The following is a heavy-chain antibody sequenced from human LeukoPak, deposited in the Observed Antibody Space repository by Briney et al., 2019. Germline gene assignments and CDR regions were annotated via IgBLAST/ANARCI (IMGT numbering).Heavy chain of an antibody. CDR3: ARDDSGYEEFDY. D-gene: IGHD5-12*01. Sequence: PGGSLRLSCAASGFTFSSYSMNWVRQAPGKGLEWVSSISSSSSYIYYADSVKGRFTISKDNAKNSLYLQMNSLRAEDTAVYYCARDDSGYEEFDYWGQGTLVTVSS. J-gene: IGHJ4*02. CDR2: ISSSSSYI. CDR1: GFTFSSYS. V-gene: IGHV3-21*01.